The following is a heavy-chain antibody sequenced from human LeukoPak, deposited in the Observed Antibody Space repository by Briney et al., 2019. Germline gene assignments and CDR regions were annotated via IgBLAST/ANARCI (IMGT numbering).Heavy chain of an antibody. D-gene: IGHD7-27*01. CDR1: GFIFSNAW. CDR3: GTGDAFDI. J-gene: IGHJ3*02. V-gene: IGHV3-15*01. CDR2: IKSKAQGGSI. Sequence: GGSLRLSCAASGFIFSNAWMSWVRQSPGKGLEWIGRIKSKAQGGSIAYAAPLKGRFTISRDNSRDNLYLQMGSLETEDTGVYYCGTGDAFDIWGQGTMVTVSS.